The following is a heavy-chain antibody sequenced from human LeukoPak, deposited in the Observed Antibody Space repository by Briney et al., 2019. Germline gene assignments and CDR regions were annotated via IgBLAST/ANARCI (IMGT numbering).Heavy chain of an antibody. CDR1: GYTFTGYY. V-gene: IGHV1-18*04. CDR3: SRASFFRGRRKDDAFDI. CDR2: IGVYNGNT. D-gene: IGHD3-3*02. Sequence: ASVEVSCKASGYTFTGYYMHWVRQAPGQGLEWMGWIGVYNGNTEYAQKFQGRVIMTTDTSTSTAYMELRSLRSDDTAVYYCSRASFFRGRRKDDAFDIWGQGTMVTVSS. J-gene: IGHJ3*02.